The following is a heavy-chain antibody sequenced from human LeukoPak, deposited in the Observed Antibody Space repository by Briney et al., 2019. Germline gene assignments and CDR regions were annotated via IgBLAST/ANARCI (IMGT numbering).Heavy chain of an antibody. CDR2: IKSKTDAGTT. V-gene: IGHV3-15*01. Sequence: GGSLRLSCAASGFSFSNAWMSWVRQAPGKGLEWVGRIKSKTDAGTTDYAAPVNGRFTISRDDSKDTVYLQMNSLEAEDTAVYYSTTVGEGHCSTTSCYERGHWGQGSLVTVSS. CDR1: GFSFSNAW. D-gene: IGHD2-2*01. CDR3: TTVGEGHCSTTSCYERGH. J-gene: IGHJ4*02.